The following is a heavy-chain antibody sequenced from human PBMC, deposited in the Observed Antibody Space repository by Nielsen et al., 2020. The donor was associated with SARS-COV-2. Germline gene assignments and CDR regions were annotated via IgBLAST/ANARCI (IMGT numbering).Heavy chain of an antibody. Sequence: ASVKVSCKVSGYTLTEFFMHWVRQAPGQGLEWMGWISAYNGNTNYAQKLQGRVTMTTDTSTSTAYMELRSLRSDDTAVYYCAREWADAFDIWGQGTMVTVSS. CDR2: ISAYNGNT. V-gene: IGHV1-18*04. CDR1: GYTLTEFF. CDR3: AREWADAFDI. J-gene: IGHJ3*02. D-gene: IGHD1-26*01.